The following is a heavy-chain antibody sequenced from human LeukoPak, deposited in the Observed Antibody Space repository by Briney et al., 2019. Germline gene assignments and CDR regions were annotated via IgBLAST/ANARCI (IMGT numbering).Heavy chain of an antibody. V-gene: IGHV3-21*01. CDR2: IRSSSSYI. Sequence: GGSLSLSCAASGFTLSTYSMSWVRQAPGKGVEWVSSIRSSSSYIYYVDSVKGRFTISRDNATNSLFLQMDSLRAEDTALYYWASGNYCYYYMDVWGKGTTVTVSS. J-gene: IGHJ6*03. D-gene: IGHD2-15*01. CDR1: GFTLSTYS. CDR3: ASGNYCYYYMDV.